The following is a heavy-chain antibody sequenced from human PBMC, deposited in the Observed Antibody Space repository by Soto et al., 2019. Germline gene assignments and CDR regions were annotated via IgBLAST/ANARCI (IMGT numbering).Heavy chain of an antibody. V-gene: IGHV1-18*01. CDR3: ARGGAPIDY. CDR1: GYTFTNFG. Sequence: QVQLVQSGAEVKKPGASVKVSCKASGYTFTNFGISWVRQAPGQGLEWMGWISAYNGNTNYAQKFQGRVTMTTDTTTSTADMEVRSLRFDDTAVYYSARGGAPIDYWGQGTLVTVSS. D-gene: IGHD3-16*01. CDR2: ISAYNGNT. J-gene: IGHJ4*02.